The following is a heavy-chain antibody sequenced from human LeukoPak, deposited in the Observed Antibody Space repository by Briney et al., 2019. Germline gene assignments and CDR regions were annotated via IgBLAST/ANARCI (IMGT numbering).Heavy chain of an antibody. Sequence: GGSLRLSCAASGFTFSSYAMSWVRQAPEKGLEWVSTISGSGGRTYYVDSVKGRFTISRDNAKNSLYLQMNSLRAEDTAVYYCARDPYSGSYGDSYYYYMDVWGKGTTVTISS. CDR3: ARDPYSGSYGDSYYYYMDV. V-gene: IGHV3-23*01. CDR2: ISGSGGRT. J-gene: IGHJ6*03. CDR1: GFTFSSYA. D-gene: IGHD1-26*01.